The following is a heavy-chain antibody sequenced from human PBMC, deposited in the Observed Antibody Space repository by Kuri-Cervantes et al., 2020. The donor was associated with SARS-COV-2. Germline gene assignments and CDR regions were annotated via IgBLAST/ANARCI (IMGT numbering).Heavy chain of an antibody. Sequence: GESLKISCAASGFTFSSYGMHWVRQAPGKGLEWVAVIAYDGSNKYYGNSVKGRFTISREHSKNTPYLQMNSLRAEDTAVYYCATDRVRVVTHNFDYWGQGTLVTVSS. CDR1: GFTFSSYG. CDR3: ATDRVRVVTHNFDY. V-gene: IGHV3-30*03. D-gene: IGHD3-10*01. J-gene: IGHJ4*02. CDR2: IAYDGSNK.